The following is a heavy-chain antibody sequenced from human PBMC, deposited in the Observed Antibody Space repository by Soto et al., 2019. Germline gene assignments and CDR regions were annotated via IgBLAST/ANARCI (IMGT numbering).Heavy chain of an antibody. D-gene: IGHD2-15*01. J-gene: IGHJ5*01. CDR1: GYTFTSYI. V-gene: IGHV1-18*01. CDR3: ARVPTELRIYCCLLLDS. CDR2: ISAYNGNT. Sequence: ASVKISFKAAGYTFTSYIISWFRPSPGQGLEWMGWISAYNGNTNYAQKLQGRVTMTTDTSTSTAYMELRSLRSDDTAVYYCARVPTELRIYCCLLLDSGGKGTLVTVSS.